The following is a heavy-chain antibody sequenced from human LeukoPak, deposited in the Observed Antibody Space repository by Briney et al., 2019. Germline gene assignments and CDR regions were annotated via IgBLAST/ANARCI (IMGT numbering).Heavy chain of an antibody. CDR3: ASFNWNYQLDY. CDR1: GGSISSYY. J-gene: IGHJ4*02. Sequence: PSETLSLTCTVSGGSISSYYWSWIRQPPGKGLEWIGYIYYSGSTNYNPSLKSRVTISVDTSKNQFSLKLSSVTAADTAVYYCASFNWNYQLDYWGQGTLVTVSS. D-gene: IGHD1-7*01. V-gene: IGHV4-59*01. CDR2: IYYSGST.